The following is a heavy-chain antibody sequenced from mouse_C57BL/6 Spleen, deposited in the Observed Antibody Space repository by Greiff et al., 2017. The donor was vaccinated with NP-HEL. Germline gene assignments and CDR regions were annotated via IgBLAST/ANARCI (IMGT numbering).Heavy chain of an antibody. Sequence: DVHLVESGEGLVKPGGSLKLSCAASGFTFSSYAMSWVRQTPEKRLEWVAYISSGGDYIYYADTVKGRFTISRDNARNTLYLQMSSLKSEDTAMYYCTREKDPGYFDYWGQGTTLTVSS. V-gene: IGHV5-9-1*02. J-gene: IGHJ2*01. CDR1: GFTFSSYA. CDR2: ISSGGDYI. CDR3: TREKDPGYFDY.